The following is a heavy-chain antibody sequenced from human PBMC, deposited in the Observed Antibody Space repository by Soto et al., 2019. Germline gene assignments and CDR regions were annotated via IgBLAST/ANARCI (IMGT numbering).Heavy chain of an antibody. CDR3: ARTAAAGKYYYGMDV. Sequence: GESLKISCKGSGYSFTSCWIGWARQMPGKGLELMGIIYPGDSDTRYSPSFQGQVTISADKSISTAYLQWSSLKASDTAMHYCARTAAAGKYYYGMDVRGQGTTVTVSS. J-gene: IGHJ6*02. CDR1: GYSFTSCW. D-gene: IGHD6-13*01. V-gene: IGHV5-51*01. CDR2: IYPGDSDT.